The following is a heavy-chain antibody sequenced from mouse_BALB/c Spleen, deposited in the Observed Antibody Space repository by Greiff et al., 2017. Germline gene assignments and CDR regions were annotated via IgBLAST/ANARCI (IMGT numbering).Heavy chain of an antibody. V-gene: IGHV5-17*02. D-gene: IGHD2-14*01. CDR1: GFTFSSYA. CDR2: ISSGSSTI. Sequence: EVKVVESGGGLVKPGGSLKLSCAASGFTFSSYAMSWVRQTPEKRLEWVAYISSGSSTIYYADTVKGRFTISRDNPKNTLFLQMTSLRSEDTAMYYCARSGYDEDYAMDYWGQGTSVTVSS. CDR3: ARSGYDEDYAMDY. J-gene: IGHJ4*01.